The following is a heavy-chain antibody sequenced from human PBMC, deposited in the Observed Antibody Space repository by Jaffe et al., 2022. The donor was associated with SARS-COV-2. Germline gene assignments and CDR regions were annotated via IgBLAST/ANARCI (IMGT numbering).Heavy chain of an antibody. CDR1: GFTFSNYA. J-gene: IGHJ4*02. Sequence: EVQLVESGGGLIQPGGSLRLSCAASGFTFSNYAMSWVRQAPGKGLEWVSGISGSAGRTYYADSVKGRFTISRDNSKNTLYLQMNSLRAEDTAVYYCAKGALLGAIRPDYWGQGTLVTVSS. CDR2: ISGSAGRT. V-gene: IGHV3-23*04. CDR3: AKGALLGAIRPDY. D-gene: IGHD3-10*01.